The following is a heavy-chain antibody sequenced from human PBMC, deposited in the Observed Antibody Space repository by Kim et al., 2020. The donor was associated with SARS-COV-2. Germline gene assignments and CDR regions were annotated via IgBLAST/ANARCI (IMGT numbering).Heavy chain of an antibody. CDR2: IYYSGST. CDR3: ARGRKGYYDTLHPNWFDP. Sequence: SETLSLTCTVSGGSISSGGYYWSWIRQHPGKGLEWIGYIYYSGSTYYNPSLKSRVTISVDTSKNQFSLKLSSVTAADTAVYYCARGRKGYYDTLHPNWFDPWGQGTLVTVSS. CDR1: GGSISSGGYY. J-gene: IGHJ5*02. V-gene: IGHV4-31*03. D-gene: IGHD3-22*01.